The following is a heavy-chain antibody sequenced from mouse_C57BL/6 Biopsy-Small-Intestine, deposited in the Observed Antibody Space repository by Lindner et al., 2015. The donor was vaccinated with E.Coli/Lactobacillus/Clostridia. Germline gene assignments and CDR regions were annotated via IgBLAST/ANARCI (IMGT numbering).Heavy chain of an antibody. Sequence: VQLXESGAELMKPGASVKLSCKTTGYTFTGYWIEWVRQGPGHGLEWIGEILPGSGSTNYNEKFKGKATFTADTSSNTAYMQLSSLTTEDSAIYYCARQMLYYGNPWYFDYWGQGTTLTVSS. D-gene: IGHD2-1*01. J-gene: IGHJ2*01. CDR1: GYTFTGYW. CDR3: ARQMLYYGNPWYFDY. CDR2: ILPGSGST. V-gene: IGHV1-9*01.